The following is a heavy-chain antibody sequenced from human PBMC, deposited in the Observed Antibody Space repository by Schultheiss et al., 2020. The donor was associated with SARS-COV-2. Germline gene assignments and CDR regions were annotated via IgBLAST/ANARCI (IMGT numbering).Heavy chain of an antibody. V-gene: IGHV4-61*03. CDR2: GYYDGST. CDR3: ARGLVGATDLDY. CDR1: GDFVRSSGYY. Sequence: SETLSLTCSVSGDFVRSSGYYWNWIRQPPGKGLEWIGYGYYDGSTNYNPSLRSRVTISVDTSKNHLSLKLTSVTAADAAVYYCARGLVGATDLDYCGQGTLVTVSS. J-gene: IGHJ4*02. D-gene: IGHD1-26*01.